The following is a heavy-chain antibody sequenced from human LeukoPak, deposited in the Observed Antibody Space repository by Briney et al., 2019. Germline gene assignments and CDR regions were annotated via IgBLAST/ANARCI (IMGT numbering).Heavy chain of an antibody. CDR1: GFTFSSYA. J-gene: IGHJ6*02. CDR3: ARDADSSSWSMYYYYGMDV. D-gene: IGHD6-13*01. CDR2: ISYDGSNK. Sequence: GGSLRLSCAASGFTFSSYAMHWVRQAPGKGLEWVAVISYDGSNKYYADSVKGRFTISRDNSKNTLYLQMNSLRAEDTAVYYCARDADSSSWSMYYYYGMDVWGQGTTVTVSS. V-gene: IGHV3-30-3*01.